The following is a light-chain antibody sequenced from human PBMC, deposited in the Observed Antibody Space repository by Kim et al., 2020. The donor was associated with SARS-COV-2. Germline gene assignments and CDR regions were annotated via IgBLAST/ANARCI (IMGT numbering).Light chain of an antibody. CDR2: DVS. Sequence: QSVPTQPASVSGSPGQSITISCTGTSSDIGGSYNYVSWYQQHPGKAPKLMIYDVSNRPSGVSNRFSGSKSGNTASLTISGLQAEDEADYYCSSYTSSSTLVVFGGGTQLTVL. V-gene: IGLV2-14*03. J-gene: IGLJ2*01. CDR3: SSYTSSSTLVV. CDR1: SSDIGGSYNY.